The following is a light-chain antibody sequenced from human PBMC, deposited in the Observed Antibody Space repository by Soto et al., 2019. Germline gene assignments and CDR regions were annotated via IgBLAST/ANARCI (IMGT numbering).Light chain of an antibody. J-gene: IGLJ1*01. V-gene: IGLV2-8*01. CDR3: SSYAGSSYV. CDR2: EVS. Sequence: QSVLTQPPSASGSPGQSVTISCTGTSSDVGGYNYVSWYQQHPGKAPKPMIYEVSKRPSGVPDRFSGSKSGNTASLTVSGLRAEDEADYYCSSYAGSSYVFGTGTKVTVL. CDR1: SSDVGGYNY.